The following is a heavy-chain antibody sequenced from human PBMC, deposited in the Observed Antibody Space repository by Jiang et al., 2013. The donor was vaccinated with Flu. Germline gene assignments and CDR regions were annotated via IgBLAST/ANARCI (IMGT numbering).Heavy chain of an antibody. CDR2: INAYNGNT. V-gene: IGHV1-18*01. Sequence: TWVRLAPGQGLEWMGWINAYNGNTKYSQKFQGRVTLTTDTSTRTAYMELRSLRSDDTAVFYCARDEFAAPAGMDVWGQGTTVIVSS. D-gene: IGHD6-13*01. CDR3: ARDEFAAPAGMDV. J-gene: IGHJ6*02.